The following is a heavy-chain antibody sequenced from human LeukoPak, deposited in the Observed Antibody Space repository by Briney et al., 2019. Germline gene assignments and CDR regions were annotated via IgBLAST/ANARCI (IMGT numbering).Heavy chain of an antibody. CDR2: IWYDGSNK. J-gene: IGHJ4*02. V-gene: IGHV3-33*01. D-gene: IGHD5-18*01. CDR1: GFTFSSYG. CDR3: ARGYSYGYIYYFDY. Sequence: PGGSLRLSCAASGFTFSSYGMHWVRQAPGKGLEWVAVIWYDGSNKYYADSVKGRFTISRDNSKNTLYLQMNSLRAEDTAVYYCARGYSYGYIYYFDYWGQGTLVTVSS.